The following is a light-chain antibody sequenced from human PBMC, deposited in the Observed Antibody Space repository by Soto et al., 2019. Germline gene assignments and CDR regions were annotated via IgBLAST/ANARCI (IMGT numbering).Light chain of an antibody. Sequence: EIVLTQSPATLSLSPGERATLSCRASQSVSSCLAWYQQKPGQAPRLLIYDTSNRATGIPARFSGSGFGTDFTLTISSLEPEDFAVYYFQQRSNWFTFGPGTKVDIK. CDR1: QSVSSC. V-gene: IGKV3-11*01. CDR2: DTS. CDR3: QQRSNWFT. J-gene: IGKJ3*01.